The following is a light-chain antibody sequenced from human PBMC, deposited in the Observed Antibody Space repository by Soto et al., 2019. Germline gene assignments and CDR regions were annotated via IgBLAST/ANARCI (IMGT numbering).Light chain of an antibody. J-gene: IGLJ2*01. CDR1: SSDVGGYNY. V-gene: IGLV2-14*01. CDR3: TSYTSSSTLEV. CDR2: DVS. Sequence: QSALTQPASVSGSPGQSITISCTGTSSDVGGYNYVSWYQQHPGKAPKLMIYDVSYRPSGVSNRFSGSKSGNTASLTISGVQAEDESDYYCTSYTSSSTLEVFGGGTKLTVL.